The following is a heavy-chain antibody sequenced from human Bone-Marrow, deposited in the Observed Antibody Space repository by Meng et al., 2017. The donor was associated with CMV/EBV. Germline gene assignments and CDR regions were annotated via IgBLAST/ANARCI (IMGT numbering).Heavy chain of an antibody. V-gene: IGHV3-43*01. CDR3: AKDSHIAVAGIGIFGMDV. J-gene: IGHJ6*02. CDR1: GFTFDDYT. D-gene: IGHD6-19*01. Sequence: GESLKISCAASGFTFDDYTMHWVRQAPGKGLEWVSLISWDGGSTYYADSVKGRFTISRDNSKNSLYLQMNSLRTEDTALYYCAKDSHIAVAGIGIFGMDVWGQGTTVTVSS. CDR2: ISWDGGST.